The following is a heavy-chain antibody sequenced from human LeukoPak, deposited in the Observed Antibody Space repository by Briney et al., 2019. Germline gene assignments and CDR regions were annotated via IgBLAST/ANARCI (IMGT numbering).Heavy chain of an antibody. CDR2: INPSAGST. V-gene: IGHV1-46*04. CDR3: ARGNYYDSSGPMYYFDY. D-gene: IGHD3-22*01. CDR1: GYTFTGSY. J-gene: IGHJ4*02. Sequence: GASVKVSCKASGYTFTGSYIQWVRQAPGQGLEWMGIINPSAGSTSYAQKLQGRVTMTRDTSTSTVYMELSSLRSEDTAVYYCARGNYYDSSGPMYYFDYWGQGTLVTVSS.